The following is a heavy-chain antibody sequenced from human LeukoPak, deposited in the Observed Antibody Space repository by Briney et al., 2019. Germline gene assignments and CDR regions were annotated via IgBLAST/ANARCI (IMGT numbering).Heavy chain of an antibody. V-gene: IGHV4-59*01. Sequence: PSETLSLTCTVSGGSISSYYWSWIRQPPGKGLEWIGYIHYSGSTNYNPSLKSRVTISVDTSKNQFSLKLNSVTAADTAVYYCARAEYSSSSLFDYWGQGTLVTVSS. CDR3: ARAEYSSSSLFDY. J-gene: IGHJ4*02. D-gene: IGHD6-6*01. CDR2: IHYSGST. CDR1: GGSISSYY.